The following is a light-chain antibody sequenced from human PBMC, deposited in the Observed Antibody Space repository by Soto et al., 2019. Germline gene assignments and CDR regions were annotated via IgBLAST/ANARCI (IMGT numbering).Light chain of an antibody. CDR1: SSDVGAYNY. V-gene: IGLV2-14*01. CDR3: SSYTRNNTGV. Sequence: QSVLTQPASVSGSPGQSITISCTGTSSDVGAYNYVSWYQHHPGKAPKLMIYEVTKRPSGVSSRFSGSKAGNTASLTISGLQAEDEADYSCSSYTRNNTGVFGTGTKLTVL. CDR2: EVT. J-gene: IGLJ1*01.